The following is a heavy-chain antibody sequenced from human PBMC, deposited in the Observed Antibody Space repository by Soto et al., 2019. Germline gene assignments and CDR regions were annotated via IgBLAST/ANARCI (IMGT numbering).Heavy chain of an antibody. J-gene: IGHJ4*02. CDR2: INTDGSST. V-gene: IGHV3-74*01. D-gene: IGHD1-7*01. CDR1: GFTFSSYW. CDR3: TRGLENYSYFDY. Sequence: EVQLVESGGGLVQPGGSLRLSCAASGFTFSSYWMHWVRQAPGKGLEWVSRINTDGSSTVYADCVKGRFTISRDNAKNTLYVQMTSLRAQDTAVYYCTRGLENYSYFDYWGQGILVTVSS.